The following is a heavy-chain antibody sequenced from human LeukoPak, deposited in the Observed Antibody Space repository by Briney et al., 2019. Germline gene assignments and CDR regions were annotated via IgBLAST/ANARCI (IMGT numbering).Heavy chain of an antibody. CDR1: GYTFTSHD. Sequence: ASVKVSCKASGYTFTSHDIDWVRQAAGQGLEWMGWMNPNSGNTGYAQKFQGRVTMTRDTSISTAYMELSSLTSEDTAVSYCARAMVRRNWFDPWGQGTLVTVSS. V-gene: IGHV1-8*01. J-gene: IGHJ5*02. CDR2: MNPNSGNT. CDR3: ARAMVRRNWFDP. D-gene: IGHD3-10*01.